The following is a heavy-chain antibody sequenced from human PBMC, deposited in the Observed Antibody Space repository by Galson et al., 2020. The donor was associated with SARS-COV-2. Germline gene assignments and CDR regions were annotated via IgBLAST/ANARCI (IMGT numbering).Heavy chain of an antibody. V-gene: IGHV3-7*01. CDR1: GFTFSNYW. D-gene: IGHD2-21*01. J-gene: IGHJ6*03. CDR2: IKHAGSKN. Sequence: GGSLRLSCAASGFTFSNYWINWVRQAPGKGLEWVANIKHAGSKNHYVDSVKGRFTISRDNAKNSLFLQMNSLGAEDTAVYYCARGDEGYHVLLDYDYYVFMDVWGRGTTVTVSS. CDR3: ARGDEGYHVLLDYDYYVFMDV.